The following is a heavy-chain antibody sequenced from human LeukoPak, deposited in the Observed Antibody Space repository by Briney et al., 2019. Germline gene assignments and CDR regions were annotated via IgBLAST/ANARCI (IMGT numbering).Heavy chain of an antibody. CDR2: IKSKTDGGTT. CDR3: TTDYDILTGYNPGFDY. V-gene: IGHV3-15*01. CDR1: GFTFSNAW. D-gene: IGHD3-9*01. J-gene: IGHJ4*02. Sequence: GGSLRLSCAASGFTFSNAWMSWVRQAPGKGLEWVGRIKSKTDGGTTDYAAPVKGRFTISRDDSKNTLYLQMNSLKTEDTAVYYCTTDYDILTGYNPGFDYWGQGTLVTVSS.